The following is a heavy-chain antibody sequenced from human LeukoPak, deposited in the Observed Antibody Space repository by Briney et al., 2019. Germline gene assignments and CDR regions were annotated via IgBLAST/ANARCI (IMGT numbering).Heavy chain of an antibody. J-gene: IGHJ4*02. D-gene: IGHD3-10*01. CDR2: TNAGNGNT. CDR3: ARVWAYYYASGTQPFDY. Sequence: ASVKVSCKASGYIFTSFAMHWVRQAPGQRLGLMGWTNAGNGNTKYSQMFQGRVTITRDTSASTAYMELSSLRSEDTAVYYCARVWAYYYASGTQPFDYWGQGTLVTVSS. V-gene: IGHV1-3*01. CDR1: GYIFTSFA.